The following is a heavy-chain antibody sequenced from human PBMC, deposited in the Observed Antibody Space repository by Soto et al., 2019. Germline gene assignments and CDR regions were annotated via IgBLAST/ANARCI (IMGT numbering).Heavy chain of an antibody. CDR3: ARDSSGWYNFDY. V-gene: IGHV3-30*03. J-gene: IGHJ4*02. D-gene: IGHD6-19*01. CDR2: ISRDGSNK. Sequence: GGSLRLSCAASGFTFSSYGMHWVRQAPGKGLEWVAVISRDGSNKYYAESVKGRFTISRDNSKNTLYLQMNSLKVEDTALYYCARDSSGWYNFDYWGQGTVVTVSS. CDR1: GFTFSSYG.